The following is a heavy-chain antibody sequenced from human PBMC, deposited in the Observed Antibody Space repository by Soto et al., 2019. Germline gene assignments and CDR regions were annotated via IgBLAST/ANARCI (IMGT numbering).Heavy chain of an antibody. CDR1: GYTFTSYA. J-gene: IGHJ4*02. CDR3: ARHGKDSSGFLLGGLDY. D-gene: IGHD3-22*01. Sequence: ASVKVSCKASGYTFTSYAMHWVRQAPGQRLEWMGWINAGNGNTKYSQKFQGRVTITRDTSASTAYMELSSLRAEDTAVYYCARHGKDSSGFLLGGLDYWGQGTLVTVSS. CDR2: INAGNGNT. V-gene: IGHV1-3*01.